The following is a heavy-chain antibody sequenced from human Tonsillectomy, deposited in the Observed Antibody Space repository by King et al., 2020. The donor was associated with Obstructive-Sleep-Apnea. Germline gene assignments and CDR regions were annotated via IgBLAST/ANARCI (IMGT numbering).Heavy chain of an antibody. CDR3: ARLKGRFGVVTASNYFDY. D-gene: IGHD2-21*02. CDR1: GYIFTTYW. Sequence: DVQLVQSGAEVKKPGESLKISCKGSGYIFTTYWIGWVRQMPGKGLEWMGIIYPGDSDTRYSPSFQGQVTISADKSISTAYLQWSSLKASDTAMYYCARLKGRFGVVTASNYFDYWGQGTLVTVSS. V-gene: IGHV5-51*01. J-gene: IGHJ4*02. CDR2: IYPGDSDT.